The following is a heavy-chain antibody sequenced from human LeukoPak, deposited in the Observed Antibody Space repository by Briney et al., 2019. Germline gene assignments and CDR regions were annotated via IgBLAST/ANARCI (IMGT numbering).Heavy chain of an antibody. J-gene: IGHJ4*02. Sequence: ASVKVSCKASGYTFTSYGISWVRQAPGQGLEWMGWISAYNGNTNYAQKLQGRVTMTTDTSTSTAYMELRSLRSDDTAAYYCARDQGVGRLGYYFDYWGQGTLVTVSS. CDR3: ARDQGVGRLGYYFDY. V-gene: IGHV1-18*01. CDR2: ISAYNGNT. CDR1: GYTFTSYG. D-gene: IGHD2-15*01.